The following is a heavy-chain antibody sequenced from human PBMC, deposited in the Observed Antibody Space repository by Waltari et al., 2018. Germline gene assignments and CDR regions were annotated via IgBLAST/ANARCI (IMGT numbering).Heavy chain of an antibody. D-gene: IGHD4-17*01. V-gene: IGHV4-59*11. CDR2: IYYSGST. CDR1: GGSISSHY. CDR3: ARVGYGDLYDAFDI. Sequence: QVQLQESGPGLVKPSETLSLTCTVSGGSISSHYWSWIRQPPGKGLEWIGYIYYSGSTNYNPSLKSRVTISVDTSKNQFSLKLSSVTAADTAVYYCARVGYGDLYDAFDIWGQGTMVTVSS. J-gene: IGHJ3*02.